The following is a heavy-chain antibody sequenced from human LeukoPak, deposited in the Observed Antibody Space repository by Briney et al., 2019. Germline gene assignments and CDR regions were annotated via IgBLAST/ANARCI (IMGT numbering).Heavy chain of an antibody. CDR2: ISYDGSNK. J-gene: IGHJ5*02. CDR1: GFTFSSYA. V-gene: IGHV3-30-3*01. Sequence: GGSLRLSCAASGFTFSSYAMHWVRQAPGKGLEWVAVISYDGSNKYYADSVKGRFTISGDNSKNTLYLQMNSLRAEDTAVYYCARDPDDFWSGPLSGWFDPWGQGTLVTVSS. CDR3: ARDPDDFWSGPLSGWFDP. D-gene: IGHD3-3*01.